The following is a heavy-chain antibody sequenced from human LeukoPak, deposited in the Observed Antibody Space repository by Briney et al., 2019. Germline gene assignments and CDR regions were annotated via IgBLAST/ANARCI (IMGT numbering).Heavy chain of an antibody. CDR3: ARHRGIAVSKIDY. CDR2: IDPSDSYT. J-gene: IGHJ4*02. Sequence: GESLKISCKGSGYSFTSYWISWVRQMPGKGLEWMGRIDPSDSYTNYSPSFQGHVTISADKSISTAYLQWSSLKASDTAMYYCARHRGIAVSKIDYWGQGTLVTVSS. CDR1: GYSFTSYW. D-gene: IGHD6-19*01. V-gene: IGHV5-10-1*01.